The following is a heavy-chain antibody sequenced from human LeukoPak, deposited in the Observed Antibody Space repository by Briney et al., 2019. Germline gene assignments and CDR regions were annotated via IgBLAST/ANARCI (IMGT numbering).Heavy chain of an antibody. CDR1: GFSFSRYW. D-gene: IGHD2-2*01. Sequence: GESLKISCQGFGFSFSRYWIGWVRQMPGRGLEWMGIIYCGDSDTRYGPSFQGQVTISADKSISTAYLQWSSLKASDTAMYYCATSTGYYYMDVWGKGTTVTVSS. V-gene: IGHV5-51*01. CDR3: ATSTGYYYMDV. J-gene: IGHJ6*03. CDR2: IYCGDSDT.